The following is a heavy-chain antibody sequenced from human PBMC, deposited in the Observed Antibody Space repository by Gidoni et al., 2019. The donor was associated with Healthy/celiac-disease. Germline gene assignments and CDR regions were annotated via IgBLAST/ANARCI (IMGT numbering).Heavy chain of an antibody. CDR1: GFTFSSSS. CDR3: ARDRRYCSSTSCYTEGNYYYYGMDV. V-gene: IGHV3-21*01. D-gene: IGHD2-2*02. CDR2: IRSSSSNI. J-gene: IGHJ6*02. Sequence: EVQLVASGGGLVKPGGSLSLSCAASGFTFSSSSMHWVRQAPGKGLEWVSSIRSSSSNIYYADSVKGRFTISRDNAKNSLYLQMNSLRAEDTAVYYCARDRRYCSSTSCYTEGNYYYYGMDVWGQGTTVTVSS.